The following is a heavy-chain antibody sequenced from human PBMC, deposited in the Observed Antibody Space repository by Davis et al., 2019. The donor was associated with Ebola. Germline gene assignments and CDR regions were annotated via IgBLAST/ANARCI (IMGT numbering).Heavy chain of an antibody. Sequence: PGGSLRLSCAASGFIFRNYAIHWVRQAPGKGLDWVAVVSHSERERFYADSLKGRFTISRDNSENTLYLQMNSLTADDTCVYYCERAGFDEVLDYWGQGTPVTVSS. J-gene: IGHJ4*02. CDR1: GFIFRNYA. D-gene: IGHD3-3*01. CDR3: ERAGFDEVLDY. V-gene: IGHV3-30*04. CDR2: VSHSERER.